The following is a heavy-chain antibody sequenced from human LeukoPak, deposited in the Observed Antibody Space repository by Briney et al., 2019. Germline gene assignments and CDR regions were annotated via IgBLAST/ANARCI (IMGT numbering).Heavy chain of an antibody. CDR3: AREIRRGVTRGPFDY. J-gene: IGHJ4*02. D-gene: IGHD4-17*01. CDR2: IIPILGIA. Sequence: SVKVSCKASGGTFSSYAISWVRQAPGQGLEWMGRIIPILGIANYAQKFQGRVTITADKSTSTAYMELSSLRSEDTAVYYCAREIRRGVTRGPFDYWGQGTLVTVSS. CDR1: GGTFSSYA. V-gene: IGHV1-69*04.